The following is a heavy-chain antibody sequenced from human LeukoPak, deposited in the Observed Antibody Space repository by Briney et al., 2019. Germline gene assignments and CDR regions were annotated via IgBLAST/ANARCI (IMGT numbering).Heavy chain of an antibody. D-gene: IGHD2-21*02. CDR2: INQDGSKK. CDR1: RFTFSNYW. CDR3: AKWGPHCVGDYCPALDS. V-gene: IGHV3-7*01. Sequence: GGSLRLSCVASRFTFSNYWMSWVRQAPGKGLEWVANINQDGSKKPYADSMKGRFTISRANAKESLYLQLNSLRADDTAVYYCAKWGPHCVGDYCPALDSWGQGTLVTASS. J-gene: IGHJ4*02.